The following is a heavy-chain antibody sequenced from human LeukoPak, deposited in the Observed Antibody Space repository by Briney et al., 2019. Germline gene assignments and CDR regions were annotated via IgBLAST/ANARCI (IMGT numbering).Heavy chain of an antibody. D-gene: IGHD4-23*01. CDR1: GFTFDDYG. J-gene: IGHJ6*03. CDR2: INWNGGST. V-gene: IGHV3-20*04. Sequence: RPGGSLRPSCAASGFTFDDYGMSWVRQAPGKGPEWVSGINWNGGSTGYADSVKGRFTISRDNAKNSLYLQMNSLRAEDTALYYCARAVVTLYYYYYMDVWGKGTTVTVSS. CDR3: ARAVVTLYYYYYMDV.